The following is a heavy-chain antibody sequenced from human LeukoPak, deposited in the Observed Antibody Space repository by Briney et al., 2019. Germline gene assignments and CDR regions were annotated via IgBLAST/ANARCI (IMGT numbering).Heavy chain of an antibody. D-gene: IGHD5-18*01. V-gene: IGHV1-18*01. CDR2: ISGHNGNT. CDR3: ARDGGDTTMALDY. Sequence: TSVKLSCKASGYTFRNYGISWVRQAPGQGLEWMGCISGHNGNTKYAQHFQGRVTMTTGTATTTAYMELRSLRSDDTAVYYCARDGGDTTMALDYWGQGTLVTVSS. CDR1: GYTFRNYG. J-gene: IGHJ4*02.